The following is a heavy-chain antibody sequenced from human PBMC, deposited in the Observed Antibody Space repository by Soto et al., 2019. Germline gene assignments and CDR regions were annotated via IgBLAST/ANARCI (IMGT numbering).Heavy chain of an antibody. V-gene: IGHV4-39*07. Sequence: PSETLSLTCTVSGGSISSSSYYWGWIRQPPGEGLEWIGSIYSGSTYYNPSLKSRVTMSVDTSKNQFSLKLSSVTAADTAVYYCARDDARANWFDPWGQGTLVTVSS. CDR3: ARDDARANWFDP. J-gene: IGHJ5*02. CDR1: GGSISSSSYY. CDR2: IYSGST.